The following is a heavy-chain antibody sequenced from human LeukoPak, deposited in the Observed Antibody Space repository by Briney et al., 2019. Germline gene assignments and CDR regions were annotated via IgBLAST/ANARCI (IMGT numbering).Heavy chain of an antibody. V-gene: IGHV3-74*01. CDR1: GFTFSSYC. CDR3: ASVRYSSSSGDD. D-gene: IGHD6-6*01. Sequence: GGSLRLSCAASGFTFSSYCMHWVRQAPGKGLVWVSRINSDVSSTSYADSVKGRFSISRDNATNTLYLQMNSLRAEDTAVYYCASVRYSSSSGDDWGQGTLVTVSS. CDR2: INSDVSST. J-gene: IGHJ4*02.